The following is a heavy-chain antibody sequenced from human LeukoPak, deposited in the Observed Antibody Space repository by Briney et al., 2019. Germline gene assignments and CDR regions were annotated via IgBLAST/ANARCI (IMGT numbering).Heavy chain of an antibody. CDR2: ISGSGGST. CDR1: GFTLSSYA. J-gene: IGHJ4*02. Sequence: GGSLRLSCAASGFTLSSYAMSWVRQAPGKGLEWVSAISGSGGSTYYADSVKGRFTISRDNSKNTLYLQMNSLRAEDTAVYYCAKRRYDSSGYFDYWGQGTLVTVSS. CDR3: AKRRYDSSGYFDY. V-gene: IGHV3-23*01. D-gene: IGHD3-22*01.